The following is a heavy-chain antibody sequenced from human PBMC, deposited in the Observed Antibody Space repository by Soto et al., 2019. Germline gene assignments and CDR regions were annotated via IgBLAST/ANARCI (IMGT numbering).Heavy chain of an antibody. J-gene: IGHJ4*02. CDR3: AILRWEQPCVFDY. CDR1: GGSFSGYY. CDR2: INHSGGT. Sequence: QVQLQQWGAGLLKPSETLSLTCAVYGGSFSGYYWSWIRQPPVKGLEWIGEINHSGGTNYNPSLKSRVTISVDTSKNQFSLKLSSVTAAYTAVFYCAILRWEQPCVFDYWGQGTLVTVPS. V-gene: IGHV4-34*02. D-gene: IGHD1-26*01.